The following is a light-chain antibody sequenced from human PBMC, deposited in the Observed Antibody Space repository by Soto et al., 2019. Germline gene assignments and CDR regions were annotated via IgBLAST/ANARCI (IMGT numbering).Light chain of an antibody. CDR1: QSIDNY. J-gene: IGKJ1*01. Sequence: DIQITQSPSSLSASVVDRVTITCRASQSIDNYLSWYQQIPGKAPKLLIYAASNLQRGVPSRFSGSGSGTEFTLTISNLQPDDFAVYYCQQCFSLPPTFGHGTKVDIK. CDR3: QQCFSLPPT. CDR2: AAS. V-gene: IGKV1-39*01.